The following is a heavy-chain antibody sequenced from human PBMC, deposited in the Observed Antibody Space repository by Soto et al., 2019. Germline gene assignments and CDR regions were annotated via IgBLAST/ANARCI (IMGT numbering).Heavy chain of an antibody. Sequence: SVKVSCKASGGTFSSYAISWVRQAPGQGLEWMGGIIPIFGTANYAQKFQGRVTITADESTSTAYMELSSLRSEDTAVYYCAGDSSSSRSPGYYYGMDVWGQGTTVTVPS. CDR1: GGTFSSYA. J-gene: IGHJ6*02. V-gene: IGHV1-69*13. CDR3: AGDSSSSRSPGYYYGMDV. D-gene: IGHD6-13*01. CDR2: IIPIFGTA.